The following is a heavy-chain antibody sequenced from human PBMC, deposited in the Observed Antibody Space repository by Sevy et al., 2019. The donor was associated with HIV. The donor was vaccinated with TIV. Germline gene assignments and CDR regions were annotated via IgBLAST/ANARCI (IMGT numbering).Heavy chain of an antibody. J-gene: IGHJ4*02. Sequence: GGSLRLSCAASGFTFSTYWMSWVRQAPGKGLEWVGRIKSKSDGGPSDYAAPVKGRFTISRDDSRNTLYLQMNSLKTEDTAVYYCTSMTTVEGVFDFWGQGTLVTVSS. CDR1: GFTFSTYW. CDR3: TSMTTVEGVFDF. CDR2: IKSKSDGGPS. D-gene: IGHD4-17*01. V-gene: IGHV3-15*01.